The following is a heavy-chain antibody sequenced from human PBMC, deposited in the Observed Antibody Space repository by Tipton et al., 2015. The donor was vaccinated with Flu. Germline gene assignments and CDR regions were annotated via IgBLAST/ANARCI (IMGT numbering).Heavy chain of an antibody. Sequence: TLSLTCAVYGGSFSGYYWSWIRQPPGKGLEWIGSVSRSGDTNYNPSLRSRVTISIDRSKNQFSLKMKSVTAADMAVYYCARRDYSNYVSDPKSWFDPWGQGTLVAVSS. CDR2: VSRSGDT. CDR3: ARRDYSNYVSDPKSWFDP. D-gene: IGHD4-11*01. CDR1: GGSFSGYY. V-gene: IGHV4-34*01. J-gene: IGHJ5*02.